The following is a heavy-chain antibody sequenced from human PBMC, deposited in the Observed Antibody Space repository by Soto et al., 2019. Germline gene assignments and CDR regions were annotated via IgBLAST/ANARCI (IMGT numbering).Heavy chain of an antibody. CDR2: ISGSGGST. J-gene: IGHJ4*02. V-gene: IGHV3-53*02. CDR3: AGGGSYYRDY. Sequence: EVQLVETGGGLIQPGGSLRLSCAASGFTVSSNYMSWVRQAPGKGLEWVSVISGSGGSTYYADSVKGRFTISRDNSKNTLYLQMNSLRAEDTAVYYCAGGGSYYRDYWGQGTLVTVSS. D-gene: IGHD1-26*01. CDR1: GFTVSSNY.